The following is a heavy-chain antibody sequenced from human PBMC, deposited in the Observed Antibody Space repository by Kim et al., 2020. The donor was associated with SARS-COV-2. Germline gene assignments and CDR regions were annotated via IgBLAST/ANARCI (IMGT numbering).Heavy chain of an antibody. CDR3: ARSSGWFLYFQF. D-gene: IGHD6-19*01. Sequence: PYTTPSLSGRVTISIDTSKTQFSLSRSSVTAADTAVYYCARSSGWFLYFQFWGQGTLVTVSS. CDR2: P. V-gene: IGHV4-31*02. J-gene: IGHJ1*01.